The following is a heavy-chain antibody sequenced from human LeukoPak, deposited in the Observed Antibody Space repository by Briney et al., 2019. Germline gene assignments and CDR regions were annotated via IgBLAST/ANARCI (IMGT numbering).Heavy chain of an antibody. CDR1: GYSISSGYY. CDR2: IYHSGRT. D-gene: IGHD3-10*01. J-gene: IGHJ6*03. V-gene: IGHV4-38-2*02. Sequence: SETLSLTCTVSGYSISSGYYWGWIRQPPGKGLEWIGSIYHSGRTFYNPSLKSRVTISVDTSKNQFSLKLTSVTAADTTVYYCARVRVTMLRGVVRGTTDYYNYYYMDVWGKGTTVTVSS. CDR3: ARVRVTMLRGVVRGTTDYYNYYYMDV.